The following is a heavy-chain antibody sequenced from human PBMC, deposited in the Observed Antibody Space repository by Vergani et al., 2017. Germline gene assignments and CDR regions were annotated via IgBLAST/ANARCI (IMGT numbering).Heavy chain of an antibody. CDR2: IIPIFGTA. CDR3: AGRHGVVVAATVGY. CDR1: GGTFSSYA. V-gene: IGHV1-69*06. D-gene: IGHD2-15*01. Sequence: QVQLVQSGAEVKKPGSSVKVSCKASGGTFSSYAISWVRQAPGQGLEWMGGIIPIFGTANSAQKFQGRVTITADKSTSTAYMELSSLRSEDTAVYYCAGRHGVVVAATVGYWGQGTLVTVSS. J-gene: IGHJ4*02.